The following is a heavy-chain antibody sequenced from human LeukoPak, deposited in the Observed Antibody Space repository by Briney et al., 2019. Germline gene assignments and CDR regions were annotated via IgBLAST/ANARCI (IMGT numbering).Heavy chain of an antibody. Sequence: GGSLRLSCAAPGFTFSSYGMHWVRQAPGKGLEWVAVIWYDGSNKYYADSVKGRFTISRDNSKNTLYLQMNSLRAEDTAVYYCARDRVYGSGSSPDYWGQGTLVTVSS. D-gene: IGHD3-10*01. J-gene: IGHJ4*02. CDR1: GFTFSSYG. CDR3: ARDRVYGSGSSPDY. V-gene: IGHV3-33*01. CDR2: IWYDGSNK.